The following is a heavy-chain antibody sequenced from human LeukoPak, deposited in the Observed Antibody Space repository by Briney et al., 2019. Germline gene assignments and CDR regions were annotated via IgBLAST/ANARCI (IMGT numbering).Heavy chain of an antibody. V-gene: IGHV3-33*01. CDR1: GFTFSSYG. CDR2: IWYDGSNK. CDR3: ARAEGYYDSSGNDAFDI. Sequence: PGGSLRLSCAASGFTFSSYGMHWVRQAPGKGLEWVAVIWYDGSNKYYADSVKGRFTISRENSKTTLYLQMNSLRAEDTAVYYCARAEGYYDSSGNDAFDIWGQGTMVTVSS. J-gene: IGHJ3*02. D-gene: IGHD3-22*01.